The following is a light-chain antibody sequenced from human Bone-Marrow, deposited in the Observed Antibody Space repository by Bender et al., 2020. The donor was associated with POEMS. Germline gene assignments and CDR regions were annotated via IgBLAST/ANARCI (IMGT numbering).Light chain of an antibody. J-gene: IGLJ2*01. CDR1: SSDVGSYNL. CDR2: EDT. Sequence: QSALTQPASVSGSPGQSITISCTGTSSDVGSYNLISWYQQHPGKAPKLLIFEDTERPSGVSDRFSGSKSGNTASLTISGLRAEDEADYYCQSYDNRLTGLIFGGGTRLTVL. V-gene: IGLV2-23*01. CDR3: QSYDNRLTGLI.